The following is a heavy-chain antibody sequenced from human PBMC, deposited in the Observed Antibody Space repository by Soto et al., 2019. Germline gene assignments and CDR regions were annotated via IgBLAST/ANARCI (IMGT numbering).Heavy chain of an antibody. CDR1: GGSFFSYY. J-gene: IGHJ6*02. CDR2: IYANGNA. V-gene: IGHV4-4*07. Sequence: QAQLQESGPGLVKPSETLSLTCSVSGGSFFSYYWTWIRQPAGKGLEWIGRIYANGNANYNPALKSQVTMSADTSRSQFSLRLRSVTAADTAVYYCARGVRDGYYGMDVWGPGATVTVSS. CDR3: ARGVRDGYYGMDV. D-gene: IGHD3-16*02.